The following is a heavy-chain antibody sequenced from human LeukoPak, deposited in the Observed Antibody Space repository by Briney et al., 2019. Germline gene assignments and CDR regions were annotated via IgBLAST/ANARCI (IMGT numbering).Heavy chain of an antibody. V-gene: IGHV4-31*03. CDR3: ARAGGAIAAPTG. Sequence: SETLSLTCTVSGGSISSGGYYWSWIRQHPGKGLEWIGYIYYSGSTYYNPSLKSRVTISVDTSKNQFSLKLSSVTAADTAVYYCARAGGAIAAPTGWGRGTLVTVSS. CDR2: IYYSGST. CDR1: GGSISSGGYY. J-gene: IGHJ4*02. D-gene: IGHD6-13*01.